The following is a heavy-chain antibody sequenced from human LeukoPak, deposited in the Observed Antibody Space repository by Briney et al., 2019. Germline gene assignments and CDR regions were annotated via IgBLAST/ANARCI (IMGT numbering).Heavy chain of an antibody. J-gene: IGHJ4*02. D-gene: IGHD2-15*01. CDR3: ARGGYCSGFSCYFDY. CDR2: INHSGST. CDR1: GGSFSGYY. V-gene: IGHV4-34*01. Sequence: PSETLSLTCAVYGGSFSGYYWSWLRQPPGKGLEWIGEINHSGSTNYDPSLKSRVTISVDTSKNQFSLRLSSVTAADTAVYYCARGGYCSGFSCYFDYWGQGTLVTVSS.